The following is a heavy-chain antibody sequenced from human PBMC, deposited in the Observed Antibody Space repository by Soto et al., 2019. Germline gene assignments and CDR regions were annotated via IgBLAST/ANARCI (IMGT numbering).Heavy chain of an antibody. CDR2: ISPYNGKT. CDR1: GYSFTTYG. J-gene: IGHJ4*02. CDR3: ARPYDSSQSPRFDY. D-gene: IGHD3-22*01. V-gene: IGHV1-18*01. Sequence: ASVKVSCKASGYSFTTYGIIWVRQAPGQGLEWMGWISPYNGKTNYAQNLQGRVSMTTDTSTTTAYMELRSLRSDDTAVYYCARPYDSSQSPRFDYWGQGTLVTVSS.